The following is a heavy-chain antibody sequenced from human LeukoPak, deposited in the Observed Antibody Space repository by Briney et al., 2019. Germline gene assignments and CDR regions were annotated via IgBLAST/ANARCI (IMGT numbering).Heavy chain of an antibody. V-gene: IGHV3-23*01. D-gene: IGHD5-12*01. CDR3: AKDSSGYDFPSSPDY. CDR1: GFTFTSYA. J-gene: IGHJ4*02. CDR2: ISGSGGST. Sequence: GGTLRLSCAASGFTFTSYAMSWVRQAPGKGLEWVSAISGSGGSTYYADSVKGRFTISRDNSKNTLYLQMNSLRAEDTAVYYCAKDSSGYDFPSSPDYWGQGTLVTVSS.